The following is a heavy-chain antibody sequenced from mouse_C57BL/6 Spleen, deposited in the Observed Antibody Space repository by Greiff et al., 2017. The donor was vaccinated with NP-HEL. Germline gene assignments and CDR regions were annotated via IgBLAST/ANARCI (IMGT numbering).Heavy chain of an antibody. CDR3: ASYYGSSHYAMDY. CDR2: IYPGDGDT. J-gene: IGHJ4*01. D-gene: IGHD1-1*01. V-gene: IGHV1-82*01. Sequence: QVQLQQSGPELVKPGASVKISCKASGYAFSSSWMNWVKQRPGKGLEWIGRIYPGDGDTNYNGKFKGKATLTADKSSSTAYMQLSSLTSEDSAVYFCASYYGSSHYAMDYWGQGTSVTVSS. CDR1: GYAFSSSW.